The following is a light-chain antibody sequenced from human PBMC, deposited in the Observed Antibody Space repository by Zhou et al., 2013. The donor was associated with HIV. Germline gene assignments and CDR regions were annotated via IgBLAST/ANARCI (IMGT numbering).Light chain of an antibody. V-gene: IGKV3-20*01. CDR2: GAS. Sequence: EIVLTQSPGTLSLSPGERATLSCRASQSVSSSYLAWYQQKAGQAPRLLIYGASSRATGIPDRFSGSGSGTDFTLTISRVEPEDFAVYYCQHYGDSPPVTFGGGTKVEI. CDR3: QHYGDSPPVT. J-gene: IGKJ4*01. CDR1: QSVSSSY.